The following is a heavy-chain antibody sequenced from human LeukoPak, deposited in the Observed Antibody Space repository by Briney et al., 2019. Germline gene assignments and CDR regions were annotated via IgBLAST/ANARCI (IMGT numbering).Heavy chain of an antibody. Sequence: PGGSLRLSCAASGVTFSNAWMSWVRQAPGKGLEWVGRIKSKTDGGTTDYAAPVKGRFTISRDDSKNTLYLQMNSLKNEDTAVYYCTTAPGAEYDILTGYWRPFDYWGQGTLVTVSS. V-gene: IGHV3-15*01. CDR3: TTAPGAEYDILTGYWRPFDY. J-gene: IGHJ4*02. CDR2: IKSKTDGGTT. D-gene: IGHD3-9*01. CDR1: GVTFSNAW.